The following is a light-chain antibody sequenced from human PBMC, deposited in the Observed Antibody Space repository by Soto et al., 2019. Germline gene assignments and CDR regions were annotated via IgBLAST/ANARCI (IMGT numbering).Light chain of an antibody. Sequence: QSALTQPAPVSGSPGQSITLSCTGTSSDVGGYNFVSWYQQYPGKVPKLMIYDVSNRPSGVSNRFSGSKSGNTASLTISGLQAEDEADYYCSSYTSSSTLEVFGTGTKLTVL. CDR1: SSDVGGYNF. V-gene: IGLV2-14*03. J-gene: IGLJ1*01. CDR2: DVS. CDR3: SSYTSSSTLEV.